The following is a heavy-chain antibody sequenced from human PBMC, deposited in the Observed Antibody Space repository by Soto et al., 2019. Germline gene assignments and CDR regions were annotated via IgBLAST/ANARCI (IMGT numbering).Heavy chain of an antibody. D-gene: IGHD2-2*01. J-gene: IGHJ5*02. CDR3: ASSYCNSDNCHKGYWFDP. CDR2: IDWNDAK. V-gene: IGHV2-70*04. CDR1: WFSLITSEMR. Sequence: GXGPTLLNPTQTLPITCAVSWFSLITSEMRVSWIRRPPGKALEWLARIDWNDAKFYSASLKTRLTISKDTSKNQVVLTMTNMDPADTATYYCASSYCNSDNCHKGYWFDPWGQGTLVTVSS.